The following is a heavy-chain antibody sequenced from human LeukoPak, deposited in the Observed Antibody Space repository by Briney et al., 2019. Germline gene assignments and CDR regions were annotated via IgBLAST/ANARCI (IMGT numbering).Heavy chain of an antibody. D-gene: IGHD4-23*01. Sequence: ASVNVSCKASGYTFTNYHMHWVRQAPGQGLEWMGWINPYSGGTNYAQKFQGRVTMTRDTSISTAYMELSRLRSDDTAVYYCARDYAMTTVAPEDYYGMDVWGQGTTVTVSS. V-gene: IGHV1-2*02. CDR2: INPYSGGT. CDR1: GYTFTNYH. CDR3: ARDYAMTTVAPEDYYGMDV. J-gene: IGHJ6*02.